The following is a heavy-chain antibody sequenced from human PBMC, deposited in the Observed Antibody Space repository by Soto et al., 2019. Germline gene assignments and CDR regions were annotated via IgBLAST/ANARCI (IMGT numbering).Heavy chain of an antibody. CDR3: AKVTGTVTTPPDY. CDR2: ISGGGGTT. V-gene: IGHV3-23*01. Sequence: EVQLLESGGGLVQPGGSLRLSCAASGFIFSTYAMTWVRQAPGKGLEWVSVISGGGGTTYYADSVKGRFTISRDNSKNTLFLQMDSLRAEDTAVYYCAKVTGTVTTPPDYWGQGTLVTVSS. CDR1: GFIFSTYA. D-gene: IGHD4-17*01. J-gene: IGHJ4*02.